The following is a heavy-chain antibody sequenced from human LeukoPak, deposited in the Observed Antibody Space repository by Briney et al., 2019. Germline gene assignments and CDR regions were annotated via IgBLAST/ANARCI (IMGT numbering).Heavy chain of an antibody. D-gene: IGHD3-3*01. J-gene: IGHJ3*02. CDR3: ARQRTYYDFWSGYYLQAFDI. CDR1: GRYISSSSYY. CDR2: IYYSGST. Sequence: SETLSLTCTVSGRYISSSSYYWGWIRQPPGKGLEWIGSIYYSGSTYYNPSLKSRVTISVDTSKNQFSLKLSSVTAADTAVYYCARQRTYYDFWSGYYLQAFDIWGQGTMVTVSS. V-gene: IGHV4-39*01.